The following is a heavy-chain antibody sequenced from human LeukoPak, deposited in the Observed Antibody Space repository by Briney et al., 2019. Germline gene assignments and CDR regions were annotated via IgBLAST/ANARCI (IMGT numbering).Heavy chain of an antibody. CDR1: GGSISSSNW. CDR2: IYHSGST. Sequence: SETLSLTCTVSGGSISSSNWWSWVRQPPGKGLEWIGEIYHSGSTNYNQSLKSRVTISVDKSKNQFSLKLSSVTAADTAVYYCARDNGSSSWPTHDYWGQGTMVTVSS. CDR3: ARDNGSSSWPTHDY. D-gene: IGHD6-13*01. J-gene: IGHJ4*02. V-gene: IGHV4-4*02.